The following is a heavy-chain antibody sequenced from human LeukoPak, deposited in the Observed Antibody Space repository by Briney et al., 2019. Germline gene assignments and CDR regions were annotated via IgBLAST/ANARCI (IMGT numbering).Heavy chain of an antibody. V-gene: IGHV3-48*01. Sequence: GGSLRLSCAASGFTFSSYSVNWVRQAPGKGLEWVSYISSSSSTIYYADSVKGRFTISRDNAKNSLYLQMNSLRAEDTAVYYCAREPIYGSGSFDYWGQGTLVTVSS. J-gene: IGHJ4*02. CDR2: ISSSSSTI. CDR3: AREPIYGSGSFDY. CDR1: GFTFSSYS. D-gene: IGHD3-10*01.